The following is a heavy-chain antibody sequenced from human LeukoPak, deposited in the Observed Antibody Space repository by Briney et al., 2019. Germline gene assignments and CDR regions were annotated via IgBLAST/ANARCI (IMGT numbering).Heavy chain of an antibody. V-gene: IGHV4-39*07. D-gene: IGHD6-13*01. CDR2: IYYSGST. Sequence: PSETLSLTCTVSGGSISSSSYYWGWIRQPPGKGLEWIGSIYYSGSTYYNPSLKSRVTISVDTSKIQFSLKLSSVTATDTAVYYCARATPGYSSSWYLNDAFDIWGQGTMVTVPS. CDR1: GGSISSSSYY. CDR3: ARATPGYSSSWYLNDAFDI. J-gene: IGHJ3*02.